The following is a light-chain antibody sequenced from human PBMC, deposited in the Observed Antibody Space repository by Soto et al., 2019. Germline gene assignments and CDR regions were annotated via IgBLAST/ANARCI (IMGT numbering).Light chain of an antibody. CDR2: GAS. CDR1: QSVSSN. J-gene: IGKJ1*01. CDR3: QQYNNWPPT. Sequence: EIVMTQSPASLSVSPGERATISCRASQSVSSNLAWYQQKPGQAPRLLIYGASTRATGIPARFSGSGSGTELTLTISSLQSEDFAVYYCQQYNNWPPTFGQGTKVEIK. V-gene: IGKV3-15*01.